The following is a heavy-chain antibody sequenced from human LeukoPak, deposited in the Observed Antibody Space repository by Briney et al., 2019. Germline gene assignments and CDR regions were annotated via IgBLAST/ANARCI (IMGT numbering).Heavy chain of an antibody. D-gene: IGHD3-9*01. Sequence: GGSLRPSCAASGFTFSTYLMHWVRQAPGKGLVWDSRINTDGSITTYADSVKGRFTISRDNAKNTLYLQMNSLRDEDTAVYYCASLGTLVPWGQGTLVTVSS. V-gene: IGHV3-74*03. CDR3: ASLGTLVP. J-gene: IGHJ5*02. CDR1: GFTFSTYL. CDR2: INTDGSIT.